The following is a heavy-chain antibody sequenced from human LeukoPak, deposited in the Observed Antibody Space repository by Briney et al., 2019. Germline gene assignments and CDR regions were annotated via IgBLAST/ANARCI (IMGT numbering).Heavy chain of an antibody. CDR3: ARSIIVGATGAFDV. J-gene: IGHJ3*01. CDR2: ITATGSTI. V-gene: IGHV3-48*03. D-gene: IGHD1-26*01. Sequence: GGSLRLSCAASGLSFSSSGMNWVRQAPGKGLEWVSYITATGSTIYYADSVKGRFTISRDNARSSLFLSMSSLRAADTAVYYCARSIIVGATGAFDVWGQGTMVTVS. CDR1: GLSFSSSG.